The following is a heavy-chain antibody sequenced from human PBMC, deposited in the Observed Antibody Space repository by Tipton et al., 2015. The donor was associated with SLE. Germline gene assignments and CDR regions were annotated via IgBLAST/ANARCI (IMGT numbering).Heavy chain of an antibody. J-gene: IGHJ4*02. CDR1: GFTLSDYY. D-gene: IGHD3-10*01. CDR3: ARDHPGSGSHFDY. V-gene: IGHV3-11*01. Sequence: SLRLSCAASGFTLSDYYMSWIRQAPGKGLEWVSYISSSGSTIYYADSVKGRFTISRDNAKNSLYLQMNSLRAEDTAVYYCARDHPGSGSHFDYWGQGTLVTVSS. CDR2: ISSSGSTI.